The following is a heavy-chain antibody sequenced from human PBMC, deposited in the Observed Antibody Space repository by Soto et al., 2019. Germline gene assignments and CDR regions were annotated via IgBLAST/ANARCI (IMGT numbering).Heavy chain of an antibody. CDR3: ARDHPITMVRGVIIGMDV. CDR1: GGSTSSGGYY. Sequence: PSETLSLTCTVSGGSTSSGGYYWSWIRQHPGKGLEWIGYIYYSGSTYYNPSLKSRVTISVDTSKNQFSLKLSSVTAADTAVYYCARDHPITMVRGVIIGMDVWGQGTTVTVSS. D-gene: IGHD3-10*01. J-gene: IGHJ6*02. V-gene: IGHV4-31*03. CDR2: IYYSGST.